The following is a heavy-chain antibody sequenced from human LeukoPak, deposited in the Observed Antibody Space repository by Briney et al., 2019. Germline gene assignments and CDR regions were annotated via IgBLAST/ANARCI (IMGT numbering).Heavy chain of an antibody. CDR3: ASSTVVTQLDY. CDR1: GGSISSYY. D-gene: IGHD4-23*01. CDR2: IHTSGST. V-gene: IGHV4-4*07. J-gene: IGHJ4*02. Sequence: SETLSLTCSVSGGSISSYYWSWIRQPAGKGLEWIGRIHTSGSTNYNPSLKSRVTMSLDTSKNQSSLKLSSVTAADTAVYYCASSTVVTQLDYWGQGTLVTVSS.